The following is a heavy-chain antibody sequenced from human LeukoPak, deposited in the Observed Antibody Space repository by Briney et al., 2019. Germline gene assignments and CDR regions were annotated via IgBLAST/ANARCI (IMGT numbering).Heavy chain of an antibody. J-gene: IGHJ4*02. CDR2: IYHSGST. Sequence: PSETLSLTCAVSGYSISSGYYWGWIRQPPGKGLEWIGSIYHSGSTYYNPSLKSRVTISVDTSKNQFSLRLTSVTAADTAVYYCARRSGRPNTGIDYWGQGTLVTVSS. CDR3: ARRSGRPNTGIDY. CDR1: GYSISSGYY. V-gene: IGHV4-38-2*01. D-gene: IGHD2-8*02.